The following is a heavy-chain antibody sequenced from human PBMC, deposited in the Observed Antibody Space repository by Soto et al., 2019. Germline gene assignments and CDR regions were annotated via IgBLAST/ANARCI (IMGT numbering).Heavy chain of an antibody. J-gene: IGHJ5*02. D-gene: IGHD3-3*01. Sequence: PGESLKISCKGSGYSFTSYWISWVRQMPGKGLEWMGRIDPSDSYTNYSPSFQGHVTISADKSISTAYLQWSSLKASDTAMYYCARFNELRFLEWSPTTGWFDPWGQGTLVTVSS. CDR3: ARFNELRFLEWSPTTGWFDP. CDR2: IDPSDSYT. CDR1: GYSFTSYW. V-gene: IGHV5-10-1*01.